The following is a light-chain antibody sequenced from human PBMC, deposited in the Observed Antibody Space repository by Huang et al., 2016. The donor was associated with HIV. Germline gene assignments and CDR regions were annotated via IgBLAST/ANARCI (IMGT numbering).Light chain of an antibody. Sequence: EMVMTQSPATLSVSPGERVTLPCRASQSVSSNLAWYQQKPGQAPRLLSYGASTRATGIPARFSGSESGTEFTLTITSLQSEDFAVYYCQQYNNWPRTFGQGTKVEIK. CDR2: GAS. CDR1: QSVSSN. CDR3: QQYNNWPRT. V-gene: IGKV3D-15*01. J-gene: IGKJ1*01.